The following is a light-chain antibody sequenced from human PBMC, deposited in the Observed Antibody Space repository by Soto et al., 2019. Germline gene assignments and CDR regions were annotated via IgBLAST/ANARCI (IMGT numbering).Light chain of an antibody. J-gene: IGLJ3*02. CDR2: SNG. CDR1: SSNIGSNY. CDR3: AVWDVSLTAWV. Sequence: QSVLTQPPSVSGTPGQSVTISCSGTSSNIGSNYVNWYQQLPGTAPKLLIHSNGQRPSGVPDRFSGSKSGTSASLAISGLQSHDEADYYCAVWDVSLTAWVFGGGTKLTVL. V-gene: IGLV1-44*01.